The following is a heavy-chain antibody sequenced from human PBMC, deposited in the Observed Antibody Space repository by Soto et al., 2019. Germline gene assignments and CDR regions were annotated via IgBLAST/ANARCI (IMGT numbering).Heavy chain of an antibody. Sequence: ASETLSLTCTVSGGSISSGGYYWSWIRQHPGKGLEWIGYIYYSGSTYYNPSLKSRVTISVDTSKNQFSLKLSSVTAADTAVYYCARDQYDSSGYYPHYYGMDVWGQGTTVTVSS. CDR3: ARDQYDSSGYYPHYYGMDV. CDR2: IYYSGST. CDR1: GGSISSGGYY. J-gene: IGHJ6*02. V-gene: IGHV4-31*03. D-gene: IGHD3-22*01.